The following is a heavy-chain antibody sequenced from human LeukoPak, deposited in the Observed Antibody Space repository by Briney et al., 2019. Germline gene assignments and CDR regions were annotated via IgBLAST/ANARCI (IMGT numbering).Heavy chain of an antibody. J-gene: IGHJ6*04. Sequence: SGTLSLTCAVSGGSISSSNWWSWVRHPPGKVLGWIGVIYHSGSTNYTPSLKGRVTISVDKSKNKFFLKLSSVTAADTAVYYCARVPPMVRGVIIEDYYGMDVWGKGTTVTVPS. CDR1: GGSISSSNW. V-gene: IGHV4-4*02. D-gene: IGHD3-10*01. CDR2: IYHSGST. CDR3: ARVPPMVRGVIIEDYYGMDV.